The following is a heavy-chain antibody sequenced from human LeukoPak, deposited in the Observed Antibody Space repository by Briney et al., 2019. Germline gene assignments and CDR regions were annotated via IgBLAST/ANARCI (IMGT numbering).Heavy chain of an antibody. CDR1: GFTFSDYY. J-gene: IGHJ6*04. Sequence: GGSLRLSCAASGFTFSDYYMSWIRQAPGKALGWVSYVSSGSRTIYYADSVRGRFTISRDKAKNSLYLQMNSLRAEETAVYYCAELGITMIGGVWGKGTTVTISS. CDR2: VSSGSRTI. CDR3: AELGITMIGGV. V-gene: IGHV3-11*04. D-gene: IGHD3-10*02.